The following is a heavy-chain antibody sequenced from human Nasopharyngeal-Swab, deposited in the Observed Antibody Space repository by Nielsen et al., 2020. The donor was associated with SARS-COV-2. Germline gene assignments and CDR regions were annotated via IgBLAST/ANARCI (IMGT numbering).Heavy chain of an antibody. J-gene: IGHJ4*02. CDR3: IRGTSDWYGIDY. CDR1: GFTFSSFW. D-gene: IGHD6-19*01. CDR2: INTAGSST. V-gene: IGHV3-74*01. Sequence: GVLKISCAASGFTFSSFWMHWVRQAPGEGLVWVSRINTAGSSTNYADSVKGRFTISRDNANNTLYLQMSSLRVEDTAVYYCIRGTSDWYGIDYWGQGTLVNVSS.